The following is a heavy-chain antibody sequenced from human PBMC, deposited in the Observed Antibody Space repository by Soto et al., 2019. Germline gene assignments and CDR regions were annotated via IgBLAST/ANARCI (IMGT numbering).Heavy chain of an antibody. CDR1: GYTFTSYG. Sequence: ASVKVSCKASGYTFTSYGISWVRQDPGQGLEWMGWISAYNGNTNYAQKLQGRVTMTTDTSTSTAYMELRSLRSDDTAVYYCARSDYGDYDDYYGMDVWGQGTTVTVSS. CDR3: ARSDYGDYDDYYGMDV. J-gene: IGHJ6*02. CDR2: ISAYNGNT. D-gene: IGHD4-17*01. V-gene: IGHV1-18*01.